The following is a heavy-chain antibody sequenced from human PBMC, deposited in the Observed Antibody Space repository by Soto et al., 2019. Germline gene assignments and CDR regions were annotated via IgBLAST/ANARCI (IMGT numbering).Heavy chain of an antibody. D-gene: IGHD3-16*02. CDR2: FGISYGDT. V-gene: IGHV3-23*01. CDR1: GMAFSSYA. Sequence: PGGTLRRSCAAAGMAFSSYAMAWVRQSPGKGLEWVCAFGISYGDTYYGESVKGRFTVFRDNSKKTLFLQMDTPRAEDTAVYYCARAATCRAGHCYHFAYWGQGALVTVSS. CDR3: ARAATCRAGHCYHFAY. J-gene: IGHJ4*02.